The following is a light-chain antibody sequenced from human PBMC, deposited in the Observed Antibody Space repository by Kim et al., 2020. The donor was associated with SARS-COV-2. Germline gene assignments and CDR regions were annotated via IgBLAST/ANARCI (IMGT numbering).Light chain of an antibody. Sequence: DIQMTQPPSSLSASVGDRVTITCQASQDISNYLNWYQQKPGKAPKLLIYDASNLETGVPSRFSGSGSGTDFTFTISSLQPECIATYYCQQYDNLPITFGQGTRLEI. CDR3: QQYDNLPIT. CDR1: QDISNY. V-gene: IGKV1-33*01. CDR2: DAS. J-gene: IGKJ5*01.